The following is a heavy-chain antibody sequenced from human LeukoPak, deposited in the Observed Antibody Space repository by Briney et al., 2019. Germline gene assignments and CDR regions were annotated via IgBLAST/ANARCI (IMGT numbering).Heavy chain of an antibody. CDR1: RLTFSSYG. J-gene: IGHJ3*02. CDR3: AKEEAADGDAFDI. V-gene: IGHV3-30*18. Sequence: PGGSLRLSCAASRLTFSSYGMHWVRQAPGKGLEWVTVISYDGRNEYFADSVKGRLTISRDNSKNTLYLQMSSLRAEDTAVYYCAKEEAADGDAFDIWGQGTMVTVSS. D-gene: IGHD6-13*01. CDR2: ISYDGRNE.